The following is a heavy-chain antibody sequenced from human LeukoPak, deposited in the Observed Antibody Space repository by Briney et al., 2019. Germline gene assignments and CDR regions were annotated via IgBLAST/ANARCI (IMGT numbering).Heavy chain of an antibody. J-gene: IGHJ4*02. Sequence: GGSLRLSCAASGFNFGVYSMDWVRQAPGTGLEWVSTISSRSSSINYGDPVKGRFTSSRDNAKNSLHLQMNSLRAEDTAVYYCARSGGQLVRGHFDFWGQGTLVTVSS. CDR1: GFNFGVYS. CDR3: ARSGGQLVRGHFDF. V-gene: IGHV3-21*01. CDR2: ISSRSSSI. D-gene: IGHD6-6*01.